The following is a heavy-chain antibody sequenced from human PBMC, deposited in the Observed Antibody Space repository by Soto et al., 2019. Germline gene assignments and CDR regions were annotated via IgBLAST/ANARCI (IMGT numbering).Heavy chain of an antibody. CDR1: GFTFSSYG. J-gene: IGHJ4*02. CDR2: ISYDGSNK. V-gene: IGHV3-30*18. D-gene: IGHD1-26*01. Sequence: GGSLRLSCAASGFTFSSYGMHWVRQAPGKGLEWVAVISYDGSNKYYADSVKGRFTISRDNSKNTLYLQMNSLRAEDTAVYYCAKHGATFSLDAPIDYWGRGTLVTVSS. CDR3: AKHGATFSLDAPIDY.